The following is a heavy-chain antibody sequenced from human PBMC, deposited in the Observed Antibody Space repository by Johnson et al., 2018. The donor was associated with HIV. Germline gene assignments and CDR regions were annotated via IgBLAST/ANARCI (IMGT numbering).Heavy chain of an antibody. Sequence: VQLVESGGGLVQPGGSLRLSCAASILPVSGYYMTWVRQAPGKGLEWVSGISGSGGSTYYADSVKGRFTVSRDNSKNTLYLQMNSLRHNDTAVYYCARAVARGQWLADGYIWGQGTTVTVSS. CDR3: ARAVARGQWLADGYI. V-gene: IGHV3-23*04. D-gene: IGHD6-19*01. J-gene: IGHJ3*02. CDR1: ILPVSGYY. CDR2: ISGSGGST.